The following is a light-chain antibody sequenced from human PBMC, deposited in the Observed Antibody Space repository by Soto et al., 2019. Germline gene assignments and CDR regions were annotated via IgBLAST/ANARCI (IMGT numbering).Light chain of an antibody. J-gene: IGLJ1*01. CDR1: SSDVGGYNY. CDR3: SSYTSSSSRV. CDR2: EVS. Sequence: QSVLTQPASVSGSPGQSITLSCTGTSSDVGGYNYVSWYQQHPGKAPKLMIYEVSNRPSGVSNRFSGSKSGNTASLTISGLQGEDEADYYCSSYTSSSSRVFGTGTKLTVL. V-gene: IGLV2-14*01.